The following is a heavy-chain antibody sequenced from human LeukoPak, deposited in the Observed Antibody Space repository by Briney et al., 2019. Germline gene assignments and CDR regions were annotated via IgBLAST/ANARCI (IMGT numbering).Heavy chain of an antibody. V-gene: IGHV1-69*13. CDR1: GGNFSDYP. CDR3: ARGRRHCTSTSCYAWDRGAMDV. D-gene: IGHD2-2*01. J-gene: IGHJ6*02. CDR2: ISPIFRTV. Sequence: SVKVSCKASGGNFSDYPINWVRKAPGQGLEWMGVISPIFRTVYYGQKFQVRVTISADESTNTAYMELSSLIPKDTAVYFCARGRRHCTSTSCYAWDRGAMDVWGQGTTVTVSS.